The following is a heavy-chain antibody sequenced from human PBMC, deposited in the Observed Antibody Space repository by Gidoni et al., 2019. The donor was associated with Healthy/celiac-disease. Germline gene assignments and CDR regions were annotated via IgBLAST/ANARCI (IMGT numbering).Heavy chain of an antibody. CDR1: GFTFDDSA. CDR2: ISWYSGSI. Sequence: EVQLVESGGGLVQPGRSLRPSCAASGFTFDDSAIHWVRHAPGKGRGWVSGISWYSGSIGYADSVKGRFTISRDNAKNSLYLQMNSLRSENTALYCCARPRVLLWFGESQFDYWGQGTLVTVSS. D-gene: IGHD3-10*01. CDR3: ARPRVLLWFGESQFDY. V-gene: IGHV3-9*01. J-gene: IGHJ4*02.